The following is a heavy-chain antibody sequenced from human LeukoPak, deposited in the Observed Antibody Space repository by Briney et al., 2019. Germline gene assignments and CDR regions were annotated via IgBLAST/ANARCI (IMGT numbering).Heavy chain of an antibody. J-gene: IGHJ4*02. Sequence: PSETLSLTCAVYGGSFSGYYWSWIRQPPGKGLEWIGEINHSGSTIYNPSLKSRVTKSLDTSKNQFSLKVKSVTVADTAVYYCARGDYGSGAYFDSWGQGTLVTVSS. CDR3: ARGDYGSGAYFDS. CDR2: INHSGST. CDR1: GGSFSGYY. V-gene: IGHV4-34*01. D-gene: IGHD3-10*01.